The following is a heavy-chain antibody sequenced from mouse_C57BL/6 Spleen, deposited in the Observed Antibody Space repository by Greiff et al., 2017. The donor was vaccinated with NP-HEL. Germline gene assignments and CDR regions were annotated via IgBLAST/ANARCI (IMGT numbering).Heavy chain of an antibody. J-gene: IGHJ3*01. V-gene: IGHV1-80*01. Sequence: QVQLKQSGAELVKPGASVKISCKASGYAFSSYWMNWVKQRPGKGLEWIGQIYPGDGDTNYNGKFKGKATLTADKSSSTAYMQLSSLTSEDSAVYFCATPIYYDYYGFAYWGQGTLVTVSA. D-gene: IGHD2-4*01. CDR2: IYPGDGDT. CDR1: GYAFSSYW. CDR3: ATPIYYDYYGFAY.